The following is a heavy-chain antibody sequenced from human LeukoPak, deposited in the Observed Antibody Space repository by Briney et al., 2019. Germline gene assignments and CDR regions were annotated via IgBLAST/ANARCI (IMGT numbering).Heavy chain of an antibody. CDR2: IYYSGST. CDR3: ARRKNYYDSSGYRSYWYFDL. CDR1: GGSVSSSSYY. Sequence: SETLSLTCTVSGGSVSSSSYYWGWIRQPPGKGLEWIGTIYYSGSTQYNPSLKSRVTISVDTSKNQFSLKLSSVTAADTAVYYCARRKNYYDSSGYRSYWYFDLWGRGTLVTVSS. V-gene: IGHV4-39*07. D-gene: IGHD3-22*01. J-gene: IGHJ2*01.